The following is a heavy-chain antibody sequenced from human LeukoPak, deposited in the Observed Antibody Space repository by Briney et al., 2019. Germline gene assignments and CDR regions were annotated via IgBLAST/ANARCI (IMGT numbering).Heavy chain of an antibody. V-gene: IGHV3-30*04. CDR2: ISHDGTTK. J-gene: IGHJ3*02. Sequence: GGSLRLSCAASGFTFSNHAMHWVRQAPGKGLEWVAIISHDGTTKFYPDSVKGRFTISRDNSKNMIYLQMNSLRGEDTAVYYCARVMMVYAHLDAFDIWGQGTMVTVSS. CDR3: ARVMMVYAHLDAFDI. D-gene: IGHD2-8*01. CDR1: GFTFSNHA.